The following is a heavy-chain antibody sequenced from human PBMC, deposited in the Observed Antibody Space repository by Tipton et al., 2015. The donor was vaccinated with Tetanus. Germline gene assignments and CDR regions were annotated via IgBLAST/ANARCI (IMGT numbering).Heavy chain of an antibody. D-gene: IGHD3-3*02. V-gene: IGHV4-59*01. CDR3: ARERIRLIGEVIFRFFYL. J-gene: IGHJ2*01. CDR2: ITYSRAT. Sequence: LRLSCTVSGGSLNTSHWAWIRQPPGKGLEWIGKITYSRATNYNSSLKSRVTMSLDTSTSQFSLELTSATAADTAVYYCARERIRLIGEVIFRFFYLWGRGTLGTVSS. CDR1: GGSLNTSH.